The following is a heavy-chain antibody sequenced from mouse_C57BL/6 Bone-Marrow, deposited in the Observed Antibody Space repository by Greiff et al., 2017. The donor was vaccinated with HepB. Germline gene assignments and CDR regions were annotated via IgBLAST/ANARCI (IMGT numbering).Heavy chain of an antibody. Sequence: QVQLQQSGAELVKPGASVKMSCKASGYTFTSYWITWVKQRPGQGLEWIGDIYPGSGSTNYNEKFKSKATLTVDTSSSTAYMQLSSLTSEDSAVYYCARRGYKGNPYYFDYWGQGTTLTVSS. D-gene: IGHD1-3*01. V-gene: IGHV1-55*01. CDR2: IYPGSGST. CDR1: GYTFTSYW. CDR3: ARRGYKGNPYYFDY. J-gene: IGHJ2*01.